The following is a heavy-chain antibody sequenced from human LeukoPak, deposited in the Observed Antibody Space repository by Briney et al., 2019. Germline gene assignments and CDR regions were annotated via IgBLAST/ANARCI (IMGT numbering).Heavy chain of an antibody. Sequence: PSETLSLTCTVSGGSINNYYWSWIRQPPGKGLEWIGNIYYSGSTNYNPSLKSRVTISVDTSKNQFSLKLTAVTAADTAVYYCARERSMVRGMSWFDPWGQGTLVTVSS. CDR3: ARERSMVRGMSWFDP. CDR1: GGSINNYY. V-gene: IGHV4-59*01. CDR2: IYYSGST. D-gene: IGHD3-10*01. J-gene: IGHJ5*02.